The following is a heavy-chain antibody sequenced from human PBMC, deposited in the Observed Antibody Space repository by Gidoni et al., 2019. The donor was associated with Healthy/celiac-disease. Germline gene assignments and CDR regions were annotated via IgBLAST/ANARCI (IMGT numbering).Heavy chain of an antibody. J-gene: IGHJ5*02. CDR1: GYTLTGYY. CDR2: INPNSGGT. D-gene: IGHD6-19*01. V-gene: IGHV1-2*06. CDR3: AVGLAVAGTVWFDP. Sequence: QVQLVQSGAEVKKPGASVTVSGKASGYTLTGYYMHWGRQAPGQGLEWMGRINPNSGGTNYAQKFQGRVTMTRDTSISTAYMELSRLRSDDTAVYYCAVGLAVAGTVWFDPWGQGTLVTVSS.